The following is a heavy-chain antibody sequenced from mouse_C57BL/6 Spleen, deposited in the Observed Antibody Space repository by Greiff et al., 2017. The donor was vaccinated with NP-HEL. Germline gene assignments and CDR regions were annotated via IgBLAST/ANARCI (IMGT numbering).Heavy chain of an antibody. D-gene: IGHD2-5*01. CDR1: GYTFTSYW. V-gene: IGHV1-52*01. CDR2: IDPSDSET. J-gene: IGHJ1*03. CDR3: ARRGYSNYVYWYFDV. Sequence: QVQLQQSGAELVRPGSSVKLSCKASGYTFTSYWMHWVKQRPIQGLEWIGNIDPSDSETHYNQKFKDKATLTVDKSSSTAYMQLSSLTSEDSAVYYCARRGYSNYVYWYFDVWGTGTTVTVSS.